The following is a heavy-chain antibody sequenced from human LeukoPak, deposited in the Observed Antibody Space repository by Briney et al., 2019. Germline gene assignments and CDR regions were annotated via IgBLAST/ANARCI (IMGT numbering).Heavy chain of an antibody. J-gene: IGHJ3*02. CDR1: GGSISSYY. CDR2: IYYSGST. Sequence: PSETLSLTCTVSGGSISSYYWSWLRQPPGKGLEWIGYIYYSGSTNYNPSLKSRVTISVGTSKNQFSLKLSSVTAADTAVYFCARGPYSYDSSGAFDIWGQGTMVTVSS. V-gene: IGHV4-59*08. CDR3: ARGPYSYDSSGAFDI. D-gene: IGHD3-22*01.